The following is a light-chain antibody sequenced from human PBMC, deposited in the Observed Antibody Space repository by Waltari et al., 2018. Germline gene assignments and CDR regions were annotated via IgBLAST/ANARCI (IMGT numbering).Light chain of an antibody. CDR3: QAWDTTTGV. CDR2: QDN. Sequence: SFELTQPTSVSVSPGQTASITCSGDKLGDKHVCWYQQKPGPSPVAVLYQDNRRPSGVPERFSGANSGNTATLTISGTQAMDEADYFCQAWDTTTGVFGGGTKLTVL. J-gene: IGLJ2*01. CDR1: KLGDKH. V-gene: IGLV3-1*01.